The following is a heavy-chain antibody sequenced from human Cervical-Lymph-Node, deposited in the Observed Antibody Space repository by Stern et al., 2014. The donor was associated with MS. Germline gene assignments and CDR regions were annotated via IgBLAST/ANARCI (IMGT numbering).Heavy chain of an antibody. J-gene: IGHJ5*01. Sequence: QLVQSGAEVKKPGAAVKVSCKASGYSFFPYGISWVRQAPGRGLEWMGWISAYNGKTNYAQKFKGRFTMTTDTDTNTAYLDLRNLRSDDTAVYFCARSPLVVSGFDSWGQGTLVLVSS. V-gene: IGHV1-18*01. D-gene: IGHD2-21*02. CDR1: GYSFFPYG. CDR2: ISAYNGKT. CDR3: ARSPLVVSGFDS.